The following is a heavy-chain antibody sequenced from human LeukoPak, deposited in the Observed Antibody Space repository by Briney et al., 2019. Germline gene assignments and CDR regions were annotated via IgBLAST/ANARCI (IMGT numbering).Heavy chain of an antibody. CDR1: GFTFSSYS. CDR3: AAMTTVVLFDY. V-gene: IGHV3-48*01. J-gene: IGHJ4*02. CDR2: ISSSSSSTI. Sequence: PRGSLRLSCAASGFTFSSYSMNWVRQAPGKGLEWVSYISSSSSSTIYYADSVKGRFTISRDNAKNSLYLQMNSLRAEDTAVYYCAAMTTVVLFDYWGQGTLVTVSS. D-gene: IGHD4-17*01.